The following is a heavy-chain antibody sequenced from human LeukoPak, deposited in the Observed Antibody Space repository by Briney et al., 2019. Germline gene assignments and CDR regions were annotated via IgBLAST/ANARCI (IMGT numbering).Heavy chain of an antibody. CDR1: GYTFTAYH. D-gene: IGHD3-22*01. Sequence: ASVRVSCKASGYTFTAYHMHWVRQAPGQGLEWMGMINPNDGSTNYAQRFQGRVTMTRDRSTSTVYMDLSSLRSEDTAAYYYARGTQIDSSVYYAGHFDYWGQGTLVTVSS. J-gene: IGHJ4*02. CDR2: INPNDGST. V-gene: IGHV1-46*01. CDR3: ARGTQIDSSVYYAGHFDY.